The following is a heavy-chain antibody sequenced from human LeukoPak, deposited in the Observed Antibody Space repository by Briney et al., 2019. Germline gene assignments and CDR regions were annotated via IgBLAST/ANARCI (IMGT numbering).Heavy chain of an antibody. CDR2: IWYDGSNK. CDR1: GFTFSSYG. D-gene: IGHD3-10*01. Sequence: GGSLRLSCAASGFTFSSYGMHWVRQAPGKRLEWVAVIWYDGSNKYYADSVKGRFTISRDNSKNTLYLQMNSLRAEDTAVYYCARPLLWFGELGYWGQGTLVTVSS. J-gene: IGHJ4*02. V-gene: IGHV3-33*08. CDR3: ARPLLWFGELGY.